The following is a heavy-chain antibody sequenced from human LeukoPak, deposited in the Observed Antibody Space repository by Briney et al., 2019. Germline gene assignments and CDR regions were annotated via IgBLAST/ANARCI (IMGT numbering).Heavy chain of an antibody. CDR1: GFTFRIYG. CDR3: VRGDSRDY. D-gene: IGHD3-22*01. Sequence: GGSLRLSCAASGFTFRIYGMNWVHQAPGKGLEWISSIGWSSRDMYYADSVRGRFAISRDNAKNSLFLTMNSLRVEDTSVYYCVRGDSRDYWGQGTLVTVSS. V-gene: IGHV3-21*01. CDR2: IGWSSRDM. J-gene: IGHJ4*02.